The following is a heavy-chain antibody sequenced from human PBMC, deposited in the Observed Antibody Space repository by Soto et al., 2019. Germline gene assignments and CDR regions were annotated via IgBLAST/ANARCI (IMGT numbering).Heavy chain of an antibody. CDR1: GGSIRDYY. J-gene: IGHJ6*02. D-gene: IGHD3-10*01. V-gene: IGHV4-59*08. CDR3: ARHGFGALHGLVDV. CDR2: SHHGWGS. Sequence: QVQLQESGPGLVKSSETLSLTCTVSGGSIRDYYWSWIRLPPGKGLEWVGYSHHGWGSDYNPSLRSRVTMSLDTSKNQLSLKLTSVTPADTAVYYCARHGFGALHGLVDVWGQGTTGIVSS.